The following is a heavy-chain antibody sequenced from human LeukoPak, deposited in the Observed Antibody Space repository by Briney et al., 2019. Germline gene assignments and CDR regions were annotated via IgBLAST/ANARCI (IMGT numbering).Heavy chain of an antibody. CDR2: LNPKSGGT. V-gene: IGHV1-2*02. J-gene: IGHJ5*02. Sequence: ASVKVSCKASGYAFTGYYIHWVRQAPGQGLEWMGWLNPKSGGTNIAQRFQSRVTMTRDTSISTAYMELSGLKSDDTAVYYCAREEAARPAWVDPWGQGTLVTVSS. CDR3: AREEAARPAWVDP. D-gene: IGHD6-6*01. CDR1: GYAFTGYY.